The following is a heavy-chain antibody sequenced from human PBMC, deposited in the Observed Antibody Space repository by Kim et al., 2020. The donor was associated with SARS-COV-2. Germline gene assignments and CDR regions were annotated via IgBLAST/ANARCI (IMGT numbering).Heavy chain of an antibody. V-gene: IGHV4-59*01. Sequence: SETLSLTCTVSGGSISSYYWSWIRQPPGKGLEWIGYIYYSGSTNNNPSLKSRVTISVDTSKNQFSLKLSSVTAADTAVYYCAREPRIAAAGNYYYYGMDVWGQGTTVTVSS. CDR3: AREPRIAAAGNYYYYGMDV. CDR2: IYYSGST. J-gene: IGHJ6*02. D-gene: IGHD6-13*01. CDR1: GGSISSYY.